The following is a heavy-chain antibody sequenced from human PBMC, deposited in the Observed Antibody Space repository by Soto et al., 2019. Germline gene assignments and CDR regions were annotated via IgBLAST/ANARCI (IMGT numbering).Heavy chain of an antibody. CDR3: ARADYYDSSGFYYDC. Sequence: QVQLVQSGAEVKKPGASVKVSCKASGYIFTNHYIHWVRQAPGQGLEWMGIINPSGGSTNYLQKLQGRITMTRDTSTSTVYMELSSLRSEDTAVYFSARADYYDSSGFYYDCWGQGTLVTVSS. CDR1: GYIFTNHY. V-gene: IGHV1-46*01. CDR2: INPSGGST. J-gene: IGHJ4*02. D-gene: IGHD3-22*01.